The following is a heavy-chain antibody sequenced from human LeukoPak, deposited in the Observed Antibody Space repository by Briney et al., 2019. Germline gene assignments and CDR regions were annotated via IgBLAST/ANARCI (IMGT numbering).Heavy chain of an antibody. D-gene: IGHD6-13*01. CDR1: GFTFSNYW. Sequence: GGSLRLSCAASGFTFSNYWMLWVRQGPGKGLVWVSNINTDGSITNYADSVKGRFSISRDNAKNTLYLQMNSLRAEDTAVYYCAKFQGSTWYYEIDNWGQGTLVTVSS. CDR3: AKFQGSTWYYEIDN. V-gene: IGHV3-74*01. CDR2: INTDGSIT. J-gene: IGHJ4*02.